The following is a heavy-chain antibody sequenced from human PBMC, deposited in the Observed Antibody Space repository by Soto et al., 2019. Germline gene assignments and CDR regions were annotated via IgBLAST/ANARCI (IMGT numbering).Heavy chain of an antibody. D-gene: IGHD1-26*01. CDR2: IWYDGSNK. CDR1: GFTFSSYG. J-gene: IGHJ3*02. V-gene: IGHV3-33*01. CDR3: AREVAEVGGLDI. Sequence: QVQLVESGGGVVQPGRSLRLSCAASGFTFSSYGMHWVRQAPGKGLEWVAVIWYDGSNKYYADSVKGRFTISRDNSKNTLYLQMNSLRAEDTAVYYCAREVAEVGGLDIWGQGTMVTVSS.